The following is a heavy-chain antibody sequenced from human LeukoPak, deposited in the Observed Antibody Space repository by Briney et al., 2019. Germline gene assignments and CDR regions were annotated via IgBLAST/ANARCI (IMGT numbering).Heavy chain of an antibody. CDR3: AKDQGARYYGSGSSWFDP. J-gene: IGHJ5*02. D-gene: IGHD3-10*01. V-gene: IGHV3-74*01. Sequence: GGSLRLSCAASGFPFSNYWMHWVRQAPGKGPVWLSHITSDGSGTSYADSVKGRFTISRDNAKYTLYLQMNSLRAEDTAVYYCAKDQGARYYGSGSSWFDPWGQGTLVTVSS. CDR2: ITSDGSGT. CDR1: GFPFSNYW.